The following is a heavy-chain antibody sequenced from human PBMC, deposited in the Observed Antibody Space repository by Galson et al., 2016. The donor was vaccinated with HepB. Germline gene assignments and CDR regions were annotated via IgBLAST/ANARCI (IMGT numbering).Heavy chain of an antibody. Sequence: SLRLSCAASGFTFSGFAMSWVRQAPGKGLEWVSTINHSGGSTYYAASVKGRFTISRDNSKNTLFLQMNSLRAEDTAIYYCAKETARYDILTGYYTEYYCGMDVWGQGTTVTVSS. V-gene: IGHV3-23*01. CDR3: AKETARYDILTGYYTEYYCGMDV. D-gene: IGHD3-9*01. J-gene: IGHJ6*02. CDR1: GFTFSGFA. CDR2: INHSGGST.